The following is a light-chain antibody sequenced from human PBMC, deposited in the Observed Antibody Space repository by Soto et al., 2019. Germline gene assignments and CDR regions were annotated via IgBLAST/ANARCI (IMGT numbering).Light chain of an antibody. V-gene: IGKV3-20*01. Sequence: EIVLTQSPGTLSLSLGERATLSCRASQSISSSYLAWYQQKPGQAPRLLIYGASSRATGIPDRFSGRGSGTDFTLTISRLEPEDFAVYYCQQYGSSPYTFGQGTKLEIK. J-gene: IGKJ2*01. CDR3: QQYGSSPYT. CDR1: QSISSSY. CDR2: GAS.